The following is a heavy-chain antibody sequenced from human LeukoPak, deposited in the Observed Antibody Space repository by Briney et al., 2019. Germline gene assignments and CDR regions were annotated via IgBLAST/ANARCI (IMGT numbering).Heavy chain of an antibody. CDR3: AKSVGYCSGGSCYDAFDI. CDR1: GFTFRSYA. J-gene: IGHJ3*02. CDR2: ISGSGGST. D-gene: IGHD2-15*01. V-gene: IGHV3-23*01. Sequence: GGSLRLSCAASGFTFRSYAMSWVRQAPGKGLEWVSAISGSGGSTYYADSVKGRFTISRDNSKNTLYLQMNSLRAEDTAVYYCAKSVGYCSGGSCYDAFDIWGQGTMVTVSS.